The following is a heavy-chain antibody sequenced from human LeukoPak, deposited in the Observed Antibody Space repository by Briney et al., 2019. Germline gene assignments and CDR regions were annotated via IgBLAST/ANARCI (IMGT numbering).Heavy chain of an antibody. CDR2: INHSGST. CDR3: ARADLTYDY. CDR1: GGSFSGYY. Sequence: SETLSPTCAVYGGSFSGYYWSWIRQPPGKGLEWIGEINHSGSTNYNPSLKSRLTISVDTSKNQFSLKLSSVTAADTAVYYCARADLTYDYWGQGTLVTVSS. J-gene: IGHJ4*02. V-gene: IGHV4-34*01.